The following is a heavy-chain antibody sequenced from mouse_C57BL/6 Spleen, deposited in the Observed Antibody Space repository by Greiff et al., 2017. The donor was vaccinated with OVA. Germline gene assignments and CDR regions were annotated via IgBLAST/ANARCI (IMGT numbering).Heavy chain of an antibody. V-gene: IGHV1-62-2*01. Sequence: QVQLQQSGAELVKPGASVKLSCKASGYTFTEYTIHWVKQRSGQGLEWIGWFYPGSGSIKYNEKFKDKATLTADKSSSTVYMALSRLTSEDSAVYFCARHEENDYDRATGYGYAMDYWGQGTSVTVSS. J-gene: IGHJ4*01. CDR1: GYTFTEYT. CDR2: FYPGSGSI. CDR3: ARHEENDYDRATGYGYAMDY. D-gene: IGHD2-4*01.